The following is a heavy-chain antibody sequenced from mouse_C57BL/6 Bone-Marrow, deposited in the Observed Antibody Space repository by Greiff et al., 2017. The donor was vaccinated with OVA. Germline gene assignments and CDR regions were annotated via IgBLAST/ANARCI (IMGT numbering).Heavy chain of an antibody. CDR1: GFTFSDYG. D-gene: IGHD2-3*01. CDR2: ISSGSSTI. V-gene: IGHV5-17*01. J-gene: IGHJ4*01. CDR3: ARDGYYSSYYAMDY. Sequence: EVMLVESGGGLVKPGGSLKLSCAASGFTFSDYGMHWVRQAPEKGLEWVAYISSGSSTIYYADTVKGRFTISRDNAKNTLFLQMTSLRSEDTAMYYCARDGYYSSYYAMDYWGQGTSVTVSS.